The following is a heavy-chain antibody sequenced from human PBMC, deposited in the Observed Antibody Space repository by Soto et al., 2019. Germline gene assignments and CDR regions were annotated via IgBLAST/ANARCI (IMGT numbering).Heavy chain of an antibody. D-gene: IGHD3-22*01. Sequence: GGSLRLSCAASGFTFSSYAMHWVRQAPGKGLEWVAVISYDGSNKYYADSVKGRFTISRDNSKNTLYLQMNSLRAEDTAVYYFARVQTYYYDSSGYLASDYWGQGTLVTVSS. CDR1: GFTFSSYA. V-gene: IGHV3-30-3*01. CDR3: ARVQTYYYDSSGYLASDY. CDR2: ISYDGSNK. J-gene: IGHJ4*02.